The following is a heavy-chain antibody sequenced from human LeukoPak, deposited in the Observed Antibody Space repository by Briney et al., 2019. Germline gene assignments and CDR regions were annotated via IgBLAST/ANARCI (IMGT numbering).Heavy chain of an antibody. J-gene: IGHJ5*01. V-gene: IGHV1-46*01. Sequence: ASVKVSCKASGYTFTSYFMHWVRQAPGQGLEWLGMINPGGSTTTYAQKFQGRVTMTRDTSTSTVYMELSSLRSEDTAVYYCARETSDSWGQGTLVTVSS. CDR3: ARETSDS. D-gene: IGHD1-1*01. CDR1: GYTFTSYF. CDR2: INPGGSTT.